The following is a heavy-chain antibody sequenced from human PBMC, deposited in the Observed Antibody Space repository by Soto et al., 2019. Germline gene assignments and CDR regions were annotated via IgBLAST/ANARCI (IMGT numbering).Heavy chain of an antibody. CDR3: ASPKDIVATGELGY. V-gene: IGHV1-24*01. Sequence: GASVKGSCKASGYSFASYAISWMRQAPGKGLEWMGGFDPEDGETIYAQKFQGRVTMTEDTSTDTAYMELSSLRSEDTAVYYCASPKDIVATGELGYWGQGTLVTVSS. D-gene: IGHD5-12*01. J-gene: IGHJ4*02. CDR1: GYSFASYA. CDR2: FDPEDGET.